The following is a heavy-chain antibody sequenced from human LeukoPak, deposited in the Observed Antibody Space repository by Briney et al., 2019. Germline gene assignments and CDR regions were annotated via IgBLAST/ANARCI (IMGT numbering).Heavy chain of an antibody. CDR3: ARGPYSTPGYFDL. CDR2: IYFSGTT. D-gene: IGHD2-15*01. Sequence: SETLSLTCTVSGDSISSYYWSWMRQPPGKGLEWIGYIYFSGTTYYNPSLKSRVTISIDTSKNQFFLKMDSVTAADTAVYYCARGPYSTPGYFDLGGRAPLVTVS. V-gene: IGHV4-59*01. CDR1: GDSISSYY. J-gene: IGHJ2*01.